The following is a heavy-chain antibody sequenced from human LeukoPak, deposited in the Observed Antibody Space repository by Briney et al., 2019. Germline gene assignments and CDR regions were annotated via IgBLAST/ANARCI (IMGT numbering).Heavy chain of an antibody. CDR3: AKDLSWNTADR. CDR1: GFTYTNYW. CDR2: INPDATII. V-gene: IGHV3-74*01. D-gene: IGHD1/OR15-1a*01. J-gene: IGHJ5*02. Sequence: GGSLSLSCAASGFTYTNYWMHWFRQAPGKGPLWVSRINPDATIIDYADSVKGRFTISRDNAKNLLYLQMNGLRADDTAVYYCAKDLSWNTADRWGQGTLVAVSS.